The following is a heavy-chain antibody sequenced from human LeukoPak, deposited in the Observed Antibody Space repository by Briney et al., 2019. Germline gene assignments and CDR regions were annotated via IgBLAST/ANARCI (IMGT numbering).Heavy chain of an antibody. V-gene: IGHV1-46*01. CDR1: GYTFTGYY. Sequence: ASVKVSCKASGYTFTGYYMHWVRQAPGQGLEWMGIINPSGGGTSYAQKFQGRVTMTRDTSTSTVYMELSSLRSEDTAVYYCAREGYDSSGYSPLDVWGQGTTVTVSS. CDR3: AREGYDSSGYSPLDV. CDR2: INPSGGGT. D-gene: IGHD3-22*01. J-gene: IGHJ6*02.